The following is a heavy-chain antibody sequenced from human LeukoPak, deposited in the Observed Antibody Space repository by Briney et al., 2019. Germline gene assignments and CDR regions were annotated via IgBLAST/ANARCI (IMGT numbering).Heavy chain of an antibody. J-gene: IGHJ4*02. V-gene: IGHV3-15*01. D-gene: IGHD3-10*01. Sequence: PGGSLRLSCAASGFTFSDAWMSWVRQAPGKGLEWVGRIKRKIDGGGTADYAAPVKGRFTISRDDSKNTLHLQMNSLETEDTGVYYCTDDLHYSASNWGQGTLVTVSS. CDR2: IKRKIDGGGTA. CDR3: TDDLHYSASN. CDR1: GFTFSDAW.